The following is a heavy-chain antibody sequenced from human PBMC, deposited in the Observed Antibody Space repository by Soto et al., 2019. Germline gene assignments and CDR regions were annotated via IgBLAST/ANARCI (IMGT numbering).Heavy chain of an antibody. CDR3: ARWYGGSLDY. Sequence: SETLSLTCTVSGGSISSYYWSWIRQPPGKGLEWIGEIYHSGSTNYNPSLKSRVTISVDTSKNQFSLKLSSVTAADTAVYYCARWYGGSLDYWGQGTLVTVSS. V-gene: IGHV4-59*01. CDR1: GGSISSYY. CDR2: IYHSGST. J-gene: IGHJ4*02. D-gene: IGHD4-17*01.